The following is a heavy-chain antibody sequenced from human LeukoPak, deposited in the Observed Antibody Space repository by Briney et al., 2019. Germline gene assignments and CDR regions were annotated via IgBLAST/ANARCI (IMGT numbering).Heavy chain of an antibody. CDR3: ARGGGDEYYYDSSGYPFDY. J-gene: IGHJ4*02. Sequence: PGGSLRLSCAASGFTVSSNYMSWVRQAPGKGLEWASVIYSGGSTYYADSVKGRFTISRDNSKNTLYLQMNSLRAGDTAVYYCARGGGDEYYYDSSGYPFDYWGQGTLVTVSS. CDR1: GFTVSSNY. V-gene: IGHV3-66*02. CDR2: IYSGGST. D-gene: IGHD3-22*01.